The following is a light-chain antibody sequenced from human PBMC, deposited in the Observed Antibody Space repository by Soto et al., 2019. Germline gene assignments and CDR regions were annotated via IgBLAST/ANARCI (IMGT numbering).Light chain of an antibody. CDR3: HQYYSYPRT. V-gene: IGKV1-8*01. Sequence: AIRMTQSPSSFSASTGDRVTITCRASQGISSYLAWYQQKPGKAPKLLIYAASTLQSGVPSRFSGSGSGTDFTLTSSCLQSEDFATYYCHQYYSYPRTFGQGNKVEIK. CDR2: AAS. CDR1: QGISSY. J-gene: IGKJ1*01.